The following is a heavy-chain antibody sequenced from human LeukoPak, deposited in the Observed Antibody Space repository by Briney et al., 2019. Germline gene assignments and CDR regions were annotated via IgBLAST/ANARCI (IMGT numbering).Heavy chain of an antibody. J-gene: IGHJ6*02. Sequence: ASVKVSCKASGGTFSSYAISWVRQAPGQGLEWMGGIIPILGIANYAQKFQGRVTITADKSTSTAYMELSSLRSEDTAVYYCARSYCSGGSCYSARYYYYYGMDVWGQGTTVTVSS. CDR1: GGTFSSYA. CDR3: ARSYCSGGSCYSARYYYYYGMDV. V-gene: IGHV1-69*10. CDR2: IIPILGIA. D-gene: IGHD2-15*01.